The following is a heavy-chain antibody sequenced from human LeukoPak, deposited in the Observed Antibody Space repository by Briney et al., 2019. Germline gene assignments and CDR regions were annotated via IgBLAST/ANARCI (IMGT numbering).Heavy chain of an antibody. CDR2: LYTSGST. CDR1: GGSFSGYY. J-gene: IGHJ4*02. CDR3: ARGGGLFDY. V-gene: IGHV4-59*10. Sequence: SETLSLTCAVYGGSFSGYYWSWIRQPAGKGLEWIGRLYTSGSTNYNPSLNSRVTVSVDTSKNQFSLKLSSVTAADTAVYYCARGGGLFDYWGQGTLVTVSS. D-gene: IGHD6-25*01.